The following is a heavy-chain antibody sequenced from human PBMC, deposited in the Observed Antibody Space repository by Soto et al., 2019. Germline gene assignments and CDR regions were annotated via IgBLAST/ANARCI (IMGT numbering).Heavy chain of an antibody. CDR3: AKDHDEDFGYDLDYFNS. J-gene: IGHJ4*02. CDR1: GFNFDDFA. CDR2: ISWEGGSI. Sequence: PGGSLRLSCAASGFNFDDFAMHWVRRAPGKGLEWVSDISWEGGSIGYADSVKGRFIISRDNAKNSLFLQMNSLTADDTALYYCAKDHDEDFGYDLDYFNSWGQGT. D-gene: IGHD5-12*01. V-gene: IGHV3-9*01.